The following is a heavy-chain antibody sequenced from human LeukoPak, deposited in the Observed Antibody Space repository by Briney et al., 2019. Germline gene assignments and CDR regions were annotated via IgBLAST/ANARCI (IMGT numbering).Heavy chain of an antibody. J-gene: IGHJ4*02. CDR3: AKDTGIILVRGAADY. Sequence: GGSLRLSCAASGFTFSSYAMSWVRQAPGKGLEWVSSITGSGGSTYYADSVKGRFTISRDNSKNTLFLQMNGLRAEDTAVYYCAKDTGIILVRGAADYWGQGTLVTVSS. CDR2: ITGSGGST. CDR1: GFTFSSYA. D-gene: IGHD3-10*01. V-gene: IGHV3-23*01.